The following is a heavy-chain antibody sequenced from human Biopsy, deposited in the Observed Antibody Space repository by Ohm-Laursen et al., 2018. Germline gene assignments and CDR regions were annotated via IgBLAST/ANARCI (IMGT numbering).Heavy chain of an antibody. CDR2: LIPMFGTA. D-gene: IGHD1-26*01. CDR3: ARGPHSGSHSCFDY. J-gene: IGHJ4*02. Sequence: SSDSASCHASGGTFINYAISWVRQPPGHGLECMGGLIPMFGTANYAQMCQGRVTISADETTSTSYMELSCLTTEDTAIYYCARGPHSGSHSCFDYWGRGTLVTVSS. CDR1: GGTFINYA. V-gene: IGHV1-69*01.